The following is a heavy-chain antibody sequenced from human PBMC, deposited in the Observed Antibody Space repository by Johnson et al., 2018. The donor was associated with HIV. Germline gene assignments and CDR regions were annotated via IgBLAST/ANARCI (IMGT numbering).Heavy chain of an antibody. V-gene: IGHV3-20*04. D-gene: IGHD3-10*01. J-gene: IGHJ3*02. CDR1: GFSFSDHF. CDR2: INWNGGST. Sequence: VQLVESGGGVVQPGGSLRLSCVGSGFSFSDHFMDWVRQAPGTGLEWVSGINWNGGSTGYADSVKGRFTISRDNTKNSLYLQMNSLRTEDTAVYYCARGLLWFGELLEAFDIWGQGTMVTVSS. CDR3: ARGLLWFGELLEAFDI.